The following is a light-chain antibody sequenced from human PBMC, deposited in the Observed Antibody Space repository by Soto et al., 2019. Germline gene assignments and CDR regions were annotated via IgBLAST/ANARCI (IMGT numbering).Light chain of an antibody. CDR2: AAS. J-gene: IGKJ4*01. CDR1: QTIRNY. Sequence: DIQMTQSPSPLSASVGDRVTITCRASQTIRNYLNWYQQKPGEAPKLLIYAASRLQSGVPSRFSGSRSGTDFTLTINTLQPEDIATYYCQQSYSTPRFGGGTKVEIK. V-gene: IGKV1-39*01. CDR3: QQSYSTPR.